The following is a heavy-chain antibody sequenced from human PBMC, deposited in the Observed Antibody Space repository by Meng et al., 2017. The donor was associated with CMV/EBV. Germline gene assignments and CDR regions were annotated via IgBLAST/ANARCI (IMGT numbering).Heavy chain of an antibody. CDR2: IITIFGTA. J-gene: IGHJ4*02. CDR1: EGTFSSYA. CDR3: ARDFWSGYYDY. D-gene: IGHD3-3*01. V-gene: IGHV1-69*05. Sequence: SYKASEGTFSSYAISWVRQAPGQGLEWMGGIITIFGTANYAQKFQSRVTITTDESTSTAYMELSSLRSEDTAVYYCARDFWSGYYDYWGQGTLVTVSS.